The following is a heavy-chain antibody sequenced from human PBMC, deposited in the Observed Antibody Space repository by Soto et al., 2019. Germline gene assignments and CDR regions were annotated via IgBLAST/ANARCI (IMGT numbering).Heavy chain of an antibody. CDR3: ASHYYYDSSGYYKLREYYFDY. CDR2: TYYRSKWYN. CDR1: GDSVSSNSAA. V-gene: IGHV6-1*01. J-gene: IGHJ4*02. D-gene: IGHD3-22*01. Sequence: KQSQTLSLTCAISGDSVSSNSAAWNWIRQSPSRGLEWLGRTYYRSKWYNDYAVSVKSRITINPDTSKNQFSLQLNSVTPEDTAFYYCASHYYYDSSGYYKLREYYFDYWGQGTLVTVSS.